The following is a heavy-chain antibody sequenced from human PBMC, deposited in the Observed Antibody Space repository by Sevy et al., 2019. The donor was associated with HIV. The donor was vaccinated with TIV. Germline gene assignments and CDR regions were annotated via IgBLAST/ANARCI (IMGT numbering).Heavy chain of an antibody. V-gene: IGHV5-51*01. D-gene: IGHD1-1*01. CDR2: IYPGDSDT. CDR1: GYSFTSYW. CDR3: ARRSQLGVQGAFDF. Sequence: GGSLKISCKGSGYSFTSYWIGWVRQMPGKGLEWMGIIYPGDSDTRYSPSFQGQVTISAEQSINTAYLKWSSLKASDTAMFYCARRSQLGVQGAFDFWGQGTMVTVSS. J-gene: IGHJ3*01.